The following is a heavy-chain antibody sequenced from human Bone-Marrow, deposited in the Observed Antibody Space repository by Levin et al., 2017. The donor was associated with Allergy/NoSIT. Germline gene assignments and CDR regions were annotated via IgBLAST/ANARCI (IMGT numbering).Heavy chain of an antibody. J-gene: IGHJ4*02. CDR1: GFSVSSNY. CDR2: IYSADLGGST. D-gene: IGHD6-19*01. Sequence: PGGSLRLSCAASGFSVSSNYMAWVRQGPGKGLEWVSLIYSADLGGSTYYTDSVKGRVTISRDTSKNTLYLQMNGLRVEDTAVYYCATAYRSGWSLDHWGQGTLLTVSS. CDR3: ATAYRSGWSLDH. V-gene: IGHV3-66*01.